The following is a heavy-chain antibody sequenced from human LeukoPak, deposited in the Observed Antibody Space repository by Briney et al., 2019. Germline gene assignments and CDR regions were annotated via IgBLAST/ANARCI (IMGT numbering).Heavy chain of an antibody. Sequence: PSETLSLTCTVSGGSISSSSYYWGWIRQPPGKGLEWIGEINHSGSTNYNPSLKSRVTISVDTSKNQFSLKLSSVTAADTAVYYCARGGLQRDFDYWGQGTLVTVSS. CDR3: ARGGLQRDFDY. D-gene: IGHD4-11*01. V-gene: IGHV4-39*07. CDR2: INHSGST. CDR1: GGSISSSSYY. J-gene: IGHJ4*02.